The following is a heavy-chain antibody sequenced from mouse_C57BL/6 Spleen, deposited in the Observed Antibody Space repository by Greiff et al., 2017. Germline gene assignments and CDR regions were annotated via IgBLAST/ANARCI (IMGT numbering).Heavy chain of an antibody. CDR3: TSNWDVTY. CDR2: IRNKANNPAT. Sequence: EVKVVESGGGLVQPGGSMKLSCAASGFTFSDAWMDWVRQSPEKGLEWVAEIRNKANNPATYYAESVKGRFTISRDDSKSSVYLQMNSLRAEDTGMYYCTSNWDVTYWGQGTTLTVSS. J-gene: IGHJ2*01. D-gene: IGHD4-1*02. V-gene: IGHV6-6*01. CDR1: GFTFSDAW.